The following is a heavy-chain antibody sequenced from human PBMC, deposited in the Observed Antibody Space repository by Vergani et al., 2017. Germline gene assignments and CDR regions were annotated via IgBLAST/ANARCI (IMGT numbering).Heavy chain of an antibody. CDR1: GYTFTSYY. J-gene: IGHJ4*02. D-gene: IGHD3-16*01. V-gene: IGHV1-46*01. CDR2: INPSGGST. CDR3: ARESFAVGRLGELPY. Sequence: QVQLVQSGAEVKKPGASVKVSCKASGYTFTSYYMHWVRQAPGQGLEWMGIINPSGGSTSYAQKFQGRVTMTRDTSTSTVYMELSSLRSEDTAVYYCARESFAVGRLGELPYWGQGTLVTVSS.